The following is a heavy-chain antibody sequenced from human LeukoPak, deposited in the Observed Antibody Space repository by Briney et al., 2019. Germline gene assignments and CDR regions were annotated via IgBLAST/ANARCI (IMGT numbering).Heavy chain of an antibody. CDR1: GYRFTSYW. CDR2: IYPGDSDT. V-gene: IGHV5-51*01. CDR3: ARADTYYYDSSGYYVLDY. Sequence: LGESLKISCKGSGYRFTSYWIGWVRQMPGKGLEWMGIIYPGDSDTRHSPSFQGQVTISADKSISTAYLQWSSLKASDTAMYYCARADTYYYDSSGYYVLDYWGQGTLVTVSS. J-gene: IGHJ4*02. D-gene: IGHD3-22*01.